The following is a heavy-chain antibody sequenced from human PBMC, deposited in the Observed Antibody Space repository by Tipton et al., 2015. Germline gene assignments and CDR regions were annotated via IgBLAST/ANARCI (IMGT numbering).Heavy chain of an antibody. D-gene: IGHD4-11*01. CDR2: IYYSGST. CDR3: ARPITYGYSNYRSPNYKWFDP. J-gene: IGHJ5*02. Sequence: TLSLTCTVSGGSISSSSYYWGWIRQPPGKGLEWIGNIYYSGSTYYNPSLKSRVTISVDTSKNQFSLKLSSVTAADTAMYYCARPITYGYSNYRSPNYKWFDPWGQGTLVTVSS. CDR1: GGSISSSSYY. V-gene: IGHV4-39*01.